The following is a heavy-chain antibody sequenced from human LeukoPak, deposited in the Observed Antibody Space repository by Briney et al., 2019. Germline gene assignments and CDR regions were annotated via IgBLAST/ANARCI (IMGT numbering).Heavy chain of an antibody. V-gene: IGHV3-7*03. D-gene: IGHD3-10*01. J-gene: IGHJ3*02. CDR1: GFTFSANW. Sequence: PGGSLRLSCAASGFTFSANWISWVRRAPGKGLEWVANIKPDGRQKYYVDSVNGRFTISRDNAKNSLYFQMNSLRAEDTAVYYCAKERGTAGECAFDIWGQGTLVTVS. CDR3: AKERGTAGECAFDI. CDR2: IKPDGRQK.